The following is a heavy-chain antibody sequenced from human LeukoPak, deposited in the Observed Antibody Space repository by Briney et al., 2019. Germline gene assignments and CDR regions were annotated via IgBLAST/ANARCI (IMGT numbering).Heavy chain of an antibody. CDR1: GGSFSGYY. CDR2: INHSGST. CDR3: ARGGSSCWYFNWFDP. V-gene: IGHV4-34*01. Sequence: SETLSLTCAVYGGSFSGYYWSWIRQPPGKGLEWIGEINHSGSTNYNPSLRSRVTISVDTSKNQFSLKLSSVTAADTAVYYCARGGSSCWYFNWFDPWGQGTLVTVSS. D-gene: IGHD6-13*01. J-gene: IGHJ5*02.